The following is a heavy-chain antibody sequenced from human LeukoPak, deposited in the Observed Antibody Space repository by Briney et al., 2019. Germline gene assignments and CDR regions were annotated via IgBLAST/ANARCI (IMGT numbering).Heavy chain of an antibody. CDR3: ARAVSRYYDFWSGYNHFDY. CDR2: IYYSGST. V-gene: IGHV4-59*01. CDR1: GGSISSYY. Sequence: SETLSLTCTVSGGSISSYYWSWIRQPPGKGLEWIGYIYYSGSTNYNPSLKRRVTISVDASKNQFSLKLSSVTAADTAVYYCARAVSRYYDFWSGYNHFDYWGQGTLVTVSS. J-gene: IGHJ4*02. D-gene: IGHD3-3*01.